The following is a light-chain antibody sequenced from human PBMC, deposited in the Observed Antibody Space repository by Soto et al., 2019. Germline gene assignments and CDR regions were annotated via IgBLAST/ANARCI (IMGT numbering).Light chain of an antibody. Sequence: EIVLTQAPATLSLSPGERANLSCRASQSVSNYLAWYQEKPGQAPRLLIYDAFNRATGIPARFSGSGSGTDLTLTISSLEPEDFAVYYCHQRSSWPITFGQGTRLEIK. CDR1: QSVSNY. CDR3: HQRSSWPIT. J-gene: IGKJ5*01. V-gene: IGKV3-11*01. CDR2: DAF.